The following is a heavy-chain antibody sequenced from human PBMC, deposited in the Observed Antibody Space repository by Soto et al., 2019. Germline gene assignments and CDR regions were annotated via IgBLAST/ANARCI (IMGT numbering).Heavy chain of an antibody. CDR3: ARARIAVALDAFDI. V-gene: IGHV3-20*04. Sequence: GGSLRLSCAASGFTFDDYCMSWVRQAPGKGLEWVSGINWNGGSTGYADSVKGRFTISRDNAKNSLYLQMNSLRAEDTALYYCARARIAVALDAFDIWGQGTMVTVSS. J-gene: IGHJ3*02. CDR1: GFTFDDYC. CDR2: INWNGGST. D-gene: IGHD6-19*01.